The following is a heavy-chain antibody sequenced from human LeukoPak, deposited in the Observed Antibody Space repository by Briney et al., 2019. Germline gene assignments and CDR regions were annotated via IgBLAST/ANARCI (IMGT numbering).Heavy chain of an antibody. D-gene: IGHD3-22*01. CDR2: IYYSGST. J-gene: IGHJ3*02. V-gene: IGHV4-59*01. CDR3: ARRYYYDSSGYGYAFDI. CDR1: GGSISSYY. Sequence: PSETLSLTCTVSGGSISSYYWSWIRQPPGKGLEWIGYIYYSGSTNYNPSLKSRVTISVDTSKNQFSLKLSSVTAADTAVYYCARRYYYDSSGYGYAFDIWGQGTMVTVSS.